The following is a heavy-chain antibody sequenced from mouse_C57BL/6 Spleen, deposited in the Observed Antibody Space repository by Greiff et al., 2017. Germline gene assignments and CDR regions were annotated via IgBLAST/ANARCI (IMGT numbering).Heavy chain of an antibody. Sequence: VQLQQSGPELVKPGASVKISCKASGYAFSSSWMNWVKQRPGTGLEWIGRIYPGDGDTNYNGKFKGKATLTADKSSSTAYMQLSSLTSEDSAVYFCARPLQFAYWGQGTLVTVSA. J-gene: IGHJ3*01. CDR1: GYAFSSSW. CDR2: IYPGDGDT. V-gene: IGHV1-82*01. CDR3: ARPLQFAY.